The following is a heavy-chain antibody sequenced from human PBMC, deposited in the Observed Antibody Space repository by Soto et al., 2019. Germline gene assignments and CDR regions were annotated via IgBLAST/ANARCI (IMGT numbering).Heavy chain of an antibody. CDR1: GGSISSSSYY. V-gene: IGHV4-39*01. Sequence: QLQLQESGPGLVKPSETLSLTCTVSGGSISSSSYYWGWIRQPPGKGLEWIGSIYYSGSTYYNPSLKSRVTISVDTSKNQFSLKLSSVTAADTAVYYCARLDMLPSYYFDYWGQGTLVTVSS. D-gene: IGHD2-8*01. J-gene: IGHJ4*02. CDR3: ARLDMLPSYYFDY. CDR2: IYYSGST.